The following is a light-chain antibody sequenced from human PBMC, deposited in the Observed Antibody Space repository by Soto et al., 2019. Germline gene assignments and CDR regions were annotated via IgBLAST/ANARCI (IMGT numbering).Light chain of an antibody. J-gene: IGKJ1*01. CDR3: QQYVGSPTWT. Sequence: EIVLTQSPGALSLSPGEGATLSCRASQSVSSAYLAWYQQKLGQAPRLLIYGASKRATGVPDRFSGSGSGTDFILTISTLEPEDFAVYYCQQYVGSPTWTFGQGTKVEIK. V-gene: IGKV3-20*01. CDR2: GAS. CDR1: QSVSSAY.